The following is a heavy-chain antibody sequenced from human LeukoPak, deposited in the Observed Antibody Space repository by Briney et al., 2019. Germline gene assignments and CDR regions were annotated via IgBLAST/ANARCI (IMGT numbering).Heavy chain of an antibody. CDR1: GGSISSGSYY. CDR3: ARGPTTMVRGVIGFDP. CDR2: IYTSGST. Sequence: SQTLSLTCTVSGGSISSGSYYWSWIRQPAGKGLEWIGRIYTSGSTNYNPSLKSRVTLSVDPPKNQFSLKLSSVTAADTAVYYCARGPTTMVRGVIGFDPWGQGTLVTVSS. J-gene: IGHJ5*02. D-gene: IGHD3-10*01. V-gene: IGHV4-61*02.